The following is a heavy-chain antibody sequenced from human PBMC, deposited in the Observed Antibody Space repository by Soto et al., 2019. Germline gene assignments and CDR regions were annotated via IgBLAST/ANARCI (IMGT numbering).Heavy chain of an antibody. Sequence: QVQLVESGGGLVKPGGSLRLSCVASEFTFNDYYMSWIRQVPGKGLEWIAYISTSSAYTHYADSVKGRFTISRDNAQNSLYLQMNSLRVEDTAVYYCASGKWSSDVVYFDYWGQGTLVTVSS. CDR1: EFTFNDYY. V-gene: IGHV3-11*06. J-gene: IGHJ4*02. CDR2: ISTSSAYT. CDR3: ASGKWSSDVVYFDY. D-gene: IGHD2-8*01.